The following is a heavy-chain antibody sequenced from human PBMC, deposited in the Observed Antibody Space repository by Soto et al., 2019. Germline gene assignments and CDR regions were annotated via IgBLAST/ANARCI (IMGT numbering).Heavy chain of an antibody. V-gene: IGHV4-61*01. D-gene: IGHD2-21*02. CDR2: IYYSGST. Sequence: QVQLQESGPGLVKPSETLSLTCTVSGGSVSSGSYYWSWIRQPPGKGLEWIGYIYYSGSTNYNPSLKSRDTISVDTSKNQFSLKLSSVTAADTAVYYCAREKSSGPIVVVTHRLGRWFDPWGQGTLVTVSS. J-gene: IGHJ5*02. CDR3: AREKSSGPIVVVTHRLGRWFDP. CDR1: GGSVSSGSYY.